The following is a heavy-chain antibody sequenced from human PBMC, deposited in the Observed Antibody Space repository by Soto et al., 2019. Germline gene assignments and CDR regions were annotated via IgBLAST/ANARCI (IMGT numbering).Heavy chain of an antibody. V-gene: IGHV3-23*01. CDR3: VQARQLCSPYNCYTADY. CDR2: ISYSGGRT. Sequence: EVQLLESGGGLVQPGGSLRLSCAASGFTFSNYAMSWVRQAPGKGLEWVSGISYSGGRTNYSDSVKGRFTISRDNTKNTVHLQMSSLRAEDTAVYYCVQARQLCSPYNCYTADYWGQGTLVTVSS. J-gene: IGHJ4*02. CDR1: GFTFSNYA. D-gene: IGHD1-20*01.